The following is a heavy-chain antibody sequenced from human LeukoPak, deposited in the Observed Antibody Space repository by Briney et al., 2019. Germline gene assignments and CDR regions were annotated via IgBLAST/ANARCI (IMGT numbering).Heavy chain of an antibody. J-gene: IGHJ6*02. V-gene: IGHV3-7*01. CDR2: IKQDGSEK. D-gene: IGHD2-15*01. Sequence: GGSLRLSCAASGFTFSSYWMSWVRQAPGKGLEGVANIKQDGSEKYYVDSVKGRFTISRDNAKNSLYLQMNSLRAEDTAVYYCARDPCSGGSCYSSYYYGMDVWGQGTTVTVSS. CDR3: ARDPCSGGSCYSSYYYGMDV. CDR1: GFTFSSYW.